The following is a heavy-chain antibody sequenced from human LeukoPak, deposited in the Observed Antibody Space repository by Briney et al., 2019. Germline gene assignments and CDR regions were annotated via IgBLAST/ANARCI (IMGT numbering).Heavy chain of an antibody. CDR2: ISYDGTNK. CDR3: AKDRELFTATLDY. V-gene: IGHV3-30*18. D-gene: IGHD5-12*01. Sequence: GGSLRLSCAASGFTFSTYGMHWVRQAPGKGLEWEAVISYDGTNKYYPDSVKGRFTISRDNSKYTLYLQVNSLRAEDTAVYYCAKDRELFTATLDYWGQGTLVTVSS. CDR1: GFTFSTYG. J-gene: IGHJ4*02.